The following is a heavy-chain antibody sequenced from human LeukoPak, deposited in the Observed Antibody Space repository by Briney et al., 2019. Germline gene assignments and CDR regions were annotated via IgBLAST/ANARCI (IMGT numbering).Heavy chain of an antibody. CDR3: ARGDSSGYYVRFDY. V-gene: IGHV3-23*01. J-gene: IGHJ4*02. CDR1: GFTFSSYG. Sequence: GGSLRLSCAASGFTFSSYGMHWVRQAPGKGLEWVSAISGSGGSTYYADSVKGRFTISRDNSKNTLFLQMNSLRADDTAGYYCARGDSSGYYVRFDYWGQGTLVTVSS. D-gene: IGHD3-22*01. CDR2: ISGSGGST.